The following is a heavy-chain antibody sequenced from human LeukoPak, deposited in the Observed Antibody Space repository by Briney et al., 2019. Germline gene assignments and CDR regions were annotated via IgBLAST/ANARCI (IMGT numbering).Heavy chain of an antibody. Sequence: GGSLRLSWAASGFTFSSSGMHGVRQAPGRGREGVAVISYDGSNKYYADSVKGRFTISRDNSKNTLYLQMNSLRAEDTAVYYCARFEDGYADYWGQGTLVTVSS. J-gene: IGHJ4*02. CDR3: ARFEDGYADY. CDR1: GFTFSSSG. V-gene: IGHV3-30*03. CDR2: ISYDGSNK. D-gene: IGHD5-24*01.